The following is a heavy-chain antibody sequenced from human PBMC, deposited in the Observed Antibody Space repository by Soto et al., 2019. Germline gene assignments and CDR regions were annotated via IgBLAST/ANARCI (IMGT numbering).Heavy chain of an antibody. CDR1: GFTVSSYS. CDR3: APEATATTPLNNYSDYYGMAV. CDR2: ISSSSSTI. D-gene: IGHD4-17*01. V-gene: IGHV3-48*02. J-gene: IGHJ6*04. Sequence: EVHLVESGGGLVQPGGSLRLSCAASGFTVSSYSMKWVRQAARKGLEWVSYISSSSSTIYYADSVKGRCTISSDNAKDSMYLQMNSLRDEDTAVYYWAPEATATTPLNNYSDYYGMAVWGKGTTVTVSS.